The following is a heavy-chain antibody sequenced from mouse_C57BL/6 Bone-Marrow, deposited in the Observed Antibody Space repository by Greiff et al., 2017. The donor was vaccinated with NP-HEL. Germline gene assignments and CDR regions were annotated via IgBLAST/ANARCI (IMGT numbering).Heavy chain of an antibody. J-gene: IGHJ1*01. CDR1: GFPITSGYY. CDR2: ITHSGET. CDR3: ARDYDGDSYFEV. D-gene: IGHD2-3*01. V-gene: IGHV12-3*01. Sequence: VQLQESGPGLVKPSQSLFLTCSITGFPITSGYYWIWIRQSPGKPLEWMGYITHSGETFYNPSLQSPISITRETSKNQVFLPLNSVTTEDTALYYCARDYDGDSYFEVWGARTTGTLSS.